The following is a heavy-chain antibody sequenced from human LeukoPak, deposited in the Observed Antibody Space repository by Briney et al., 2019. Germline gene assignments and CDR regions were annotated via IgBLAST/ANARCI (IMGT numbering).Heavy chain of an antibody. Sequence: PGGSLRLSCAASGFDFSSYGMQWVRQPPGKGLEWVGYIHYDSTTEDYADSVKGRFTISRDNSKNTLFLQMNNLRVEDMAVFYCAKDWNWAIDYWGQGTLVTVSS. CDR1: GFDFSSYG. J-gene: IGHJ4*02. V-gene: IGHV3-30*02. CDR2: IHYDSTTE. D-gene: IGHD1-7*01. CDR3: AKDWNWAIDY.